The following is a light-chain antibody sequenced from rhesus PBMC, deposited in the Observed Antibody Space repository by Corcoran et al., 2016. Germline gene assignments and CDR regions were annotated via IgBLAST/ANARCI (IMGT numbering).Light chain of an antibody. CDR3: QHGYGIPLT. CDR1: QGISNK. J-gene: IGKJ4*01. Sequence: DIQMTQSPSSLSASVGDTVTITCQSSQGISNKLAWYQQKPGKVPKLLIYGASPSQRGVPSRFSGTGSGTAFTLTISSLQAEDFATYYCQHGYGIPLTFGGGTKVELK. CDR2: GAS. V-gene: IGKV1-25*02.